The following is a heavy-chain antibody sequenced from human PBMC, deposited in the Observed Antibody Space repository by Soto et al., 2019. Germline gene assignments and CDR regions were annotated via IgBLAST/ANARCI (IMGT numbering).Heavy chain of an antibody. CDR2: ISYDGSNK. Sequence: QPGGSLRLSCAASGFTFSSYGMHWVRQAPGKGLEWVAVISYDGSNKYYADSVKGRFTISRDNSKNTLYLQMNSLRAEDTAVYYCAKDIINYVIFGVVIGPRGHTGYYGMDVWGQGTTVTVSS. CDR3: AKDIINYVIFGVVIGPRGHTGYYGMDV. J-gene: IGHJ6*02. V-gene: IGHV3-30*18. CDR1: GFTFSSYG. D-gene: IGHD3-3*01.